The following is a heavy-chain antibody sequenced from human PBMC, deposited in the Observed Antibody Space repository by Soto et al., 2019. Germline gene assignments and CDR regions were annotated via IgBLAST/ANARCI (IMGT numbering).Heavy chain of an antibody. J-gene: IGHJ6*02. Sequence: XGALRPSCAASGFTLSIYCMHWFRQAPGMGLGWVAVISYDGSSKYYADSVKGRFTISRDNSKNTLYLQMNSLRAEDTAVYYCAKDEGIPLWFRYYYYGMDVWGQGTTVTVSS. CDR1: GFTLSIYC. D-gene: IGHD5-18*01. V-gene: IGHV3-30*18. CDR2: ISYDGSSK. CDR3: AKDEGIPLWFRYYYYGMDV.